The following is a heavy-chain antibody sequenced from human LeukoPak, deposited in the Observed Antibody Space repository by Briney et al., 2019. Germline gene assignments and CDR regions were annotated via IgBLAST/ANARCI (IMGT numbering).Heavy chain of an antibody. CDR2: INPNSGGT. Sequence: ASVTVSCKASGYTFTGYYMHWVRQAPGQGLEWMGWINPNSGGTNYAQKFQGRVTMTRDTSISTAYMELSRLRSDDTAVYYCARSGPYYYDSSGYYETPLFDYWGQGTLVTVSS. V-gene: IGHV1-2*02. CDR1: GYTFTGYY. CDR3: ARSGPYYYDSSGYYETPLFDY. D-gene: IGHD3-22*01. J-gene: IGHJ4*02.